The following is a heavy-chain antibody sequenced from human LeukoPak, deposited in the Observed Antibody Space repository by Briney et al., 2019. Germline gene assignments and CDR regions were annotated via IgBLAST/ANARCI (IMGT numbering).Heavy chain of an antibody. V-gene: IGHV3-73*01. Sequence: GGSLRLSCAASGFTFSSFEMHWVRQAAGKGPEWVGRIRSKTSNYATAYAASVKGRFTISRDDSKNTAYLQMNSLKTEDTAVYYCTRHVVDVWGQGTTVTVSS. CDR3: TRHVVDV. CDR1: GFTFSSFE. CDR2: IRSKTSNYAT. J-gene: IGHJ6*02.